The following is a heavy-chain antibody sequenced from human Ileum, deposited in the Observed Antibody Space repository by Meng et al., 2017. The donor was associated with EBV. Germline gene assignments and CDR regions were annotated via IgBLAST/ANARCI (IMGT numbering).Heavy chain of an antibody. CDR3: AKEQDDGDRGIHRIDS. J-gene: IGHJ5*01. D-gene: IGHD5-18*01. CDR2: IHYNGGT. Sequence: RGPGPELVKPSRTLSLPCTVSGGAISTSSYFWGWNRQTPGKGLEWIGSIHYNGGTAYNPSLQSRVTMSVDTSKNQFSLRLTSVTAADTAVYYCAKEQDDGDRGIHRIDSWGQGTLVTVSS. V-gene: IGHV4-39*07. CDR1: GGAISTSSYF.